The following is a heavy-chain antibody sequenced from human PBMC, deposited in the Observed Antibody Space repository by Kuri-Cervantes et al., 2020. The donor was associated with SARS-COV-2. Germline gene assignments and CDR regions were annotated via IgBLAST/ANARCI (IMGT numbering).Heavy chain of an antibody. CDR3: AKSPGGGITIFGVVIITWYFDL. V-gene: IGHV3-23*01. D-gene: IGHD3-3*01. Sequence: GGSLRLSCTASGFIFSDYYMTWIRQAPGKGLEWVSAISGSGGSTYYADSVKGRFTISRDNSKNTLYLQMNSLRAEDTAVYYCAKSPGGGITIFGVVIITWYFDLWGRGTLVTVSS. CDR1: GFIFSDYY. CDR2: ISGSGGST. J-gene: IGHJ2*01.